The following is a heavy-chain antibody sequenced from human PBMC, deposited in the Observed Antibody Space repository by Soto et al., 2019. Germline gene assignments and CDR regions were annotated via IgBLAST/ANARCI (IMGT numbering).Heavy chain of an antibody. CDR3: ARDCPYYDFWSGSLGGGMDV. Sequence: SETLSLTCTVSGGSISSYYWSWIRQPPGKGLEWIGYIYYSGSTNYNPSLKSRVTISVDTSKNQSSLKLSSVTAADTAVYYCARDCPYYDFWSGSLGGGMDVWGQGTTVTVSS. CDR2: IYYSGST. J-gene: IGHJ6*02. D-gene: IGHD3-3*01. CDR1: GGSISSYY. V-gene: IGHV4-59*01.